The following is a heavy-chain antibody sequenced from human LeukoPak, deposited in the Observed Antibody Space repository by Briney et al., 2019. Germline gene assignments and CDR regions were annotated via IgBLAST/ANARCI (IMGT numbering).Heavy chain of an antibody. D-gene: IGHD3-22*01. CDR2: IIPIFGTA. J-gene: IGHJ4*02. CDR3: ARTYYYDSSGYSPTLHYFDY. V-gene: IGHV1-69*13. Sequence: VKVSCKASGGTLNSYAISWGGPGPGQGVEWMGGIIPIFGTANYAQKFQGRVTITADESTSTAYMELSSLRSEDTAVYYCARTYYYDSSGYSPTLHYFDYWGQGTLVTVSS. CDR1: GGTLNSYA.